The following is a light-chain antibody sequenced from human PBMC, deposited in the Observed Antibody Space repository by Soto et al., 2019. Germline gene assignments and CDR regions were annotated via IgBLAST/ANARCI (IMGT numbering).Light chain of an antibody. CDR1: QSISSY. V-gene: IGKV3-11*01. CDR3: QQRSDWPT. CDR2: DAS. J-gene: IGKJ4*01. Sequence: EIVLTQSPATLSLSPGERATLSCRASQSISSYLAWYQQKPGQAPRLLIHDASNRATGIPARFTGSGSGTDFTLTISSLEPEDFAVYFCQQRSDWPTFGGGTKVEI.